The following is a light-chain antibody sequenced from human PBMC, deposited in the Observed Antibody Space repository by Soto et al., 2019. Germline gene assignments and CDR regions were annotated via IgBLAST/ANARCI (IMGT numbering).Light chain of an antibody. V-gene: IGKV3-11*01. J-gene: IGKJ5*01. CDR3: QQRNIWPPVT. CDR1: PSVTNY. CDR2: GAF. Sequence: VMTQSPATLSVSPGERATLSCRASPSVTNYLAWYQQKPGQAPRLLIYGAFNRATGIPARFSGSGSGTDFTLTISSLEPEDFAVYYCQQRNIWPPVTFGQGTRLEIK.